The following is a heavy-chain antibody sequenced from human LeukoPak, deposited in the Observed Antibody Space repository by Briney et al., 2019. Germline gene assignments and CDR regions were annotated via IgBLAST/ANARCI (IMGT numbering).Heavy chain of an antibody. J-gene: IGHJ3*02. V-gene: IGHV5-51*01. Sequence: GESLQISCKVSGYCFTSYCIGWVRQMPGKGLEWMGIIYPEDSDTRYTPSFQGHVTMSADTSIMTAYLHWSSLKASDTAMYYCARETFGGTAFDIWGQGTMVTVSS. CDR1: GYCFTSYC. CDR3: ARETFGGTAFDI. D-gene: IGHD3-10*01. CDR2: IYPEDSDT.